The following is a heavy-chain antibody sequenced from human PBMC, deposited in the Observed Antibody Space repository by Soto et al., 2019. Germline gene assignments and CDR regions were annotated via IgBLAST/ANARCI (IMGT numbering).Heavy chain of an antibody. Sequence: QIQMVQSGAEVKQPGASVKISCKTSGYTFSSYSINWVRQAPGQGLEWMAWISTTSGNTHYAERVPGRVTVTLDKSARTAFMEMWGLTSDDTAVYFCARDNGYYGFCCQGTLVTVSS. V-gene: IGHV1-18*01. CDR3: ARDNGYYGF. J-gene: IGHJ4*02. D-gene: IGHD2-8*01. CDR1: GYTFSSYS. CDR2: ISTTSGNT.